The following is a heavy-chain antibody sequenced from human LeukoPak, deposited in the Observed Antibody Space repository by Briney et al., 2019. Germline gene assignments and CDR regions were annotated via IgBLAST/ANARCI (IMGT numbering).Heavy chain of an antibody. J-gene: IGHJ6*02. CDR3: ARRVVDYYGMDV. Sequence: SETLSLTCTVSGGSISSYYWSWIRQPPGKGLEWIGYIYYSGSTNYNPSLKSRVTISVDTSKNQFSLKLSSVTAADTAVYYCARRVVDYYGMDVWGQGTTVTVSS. CDR1: GGSISSYY. D-gene: IGHD2-15*01. V-gene: IGHV4-59*01. CDR2: IYYSGST.